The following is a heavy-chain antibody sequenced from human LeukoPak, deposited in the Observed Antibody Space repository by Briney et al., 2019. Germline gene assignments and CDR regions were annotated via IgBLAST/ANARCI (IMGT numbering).Heavy chain of an antibody. Sequence: SETLSLTCTVSGGSITSGGYYFSWVRQYPGKGLEWIGYIYYSGSAYYNPSLESRVSMSADTSKKQFSLRLTSVIAADTAIYFCARGGGVGCSGGSCFLDYWGPGTLVTVSS. J-gene: IGHJ4*02. CDR3: ARGGGVGCSGGSCFLDY. V-gene: IGHV4-31*03. CDR2: IYYSGSA. CDR1: GGSITSGGYY. D-gene: IGHD2-15*01.